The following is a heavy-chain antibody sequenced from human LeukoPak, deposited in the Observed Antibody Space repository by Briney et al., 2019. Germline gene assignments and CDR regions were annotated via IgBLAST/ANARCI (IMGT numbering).Heavy chain of an antibody. CDR3: VREVVAVKWFDR. CDR1: GFTFSSYE. V-gene: IGHV3-48*03. Sequence: GGSLRLSCVASGFTFSSYEMNWVRQAPGMGLEWISYISNGGYTAYYASSVKGRFTVSRDDAKNTLYLQMASLRVEDTALYYCVREVVAVKWFDRWGQGTLVTVSS. J-gene: IGHJ5*02. D-gene: IGHD2-15*01. CDR2: ISNGGYTA.